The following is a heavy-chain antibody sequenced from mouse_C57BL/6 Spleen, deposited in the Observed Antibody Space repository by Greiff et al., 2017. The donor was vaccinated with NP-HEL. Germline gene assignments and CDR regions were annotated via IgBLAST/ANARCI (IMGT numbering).Heavy chain of an antibody. CDR3: ARLRYYYGSSSYDMDY. Sequence: EVQLQQSGPELVKPGASVKIPCKASGYTFTDYHMDWVKQSHGKSLEWIGDINPNNGGTIYNQKCKGKATLTVEKSSSTAYMELRSLTSEDTAVYCCARLRYYYGSSSYDMDYWGKGTSVNVAS. D-gene: IGHD1-1*01. V-gene: IGHV1-18*01. CDR2: INPNNGGT. CDR1: GYTFTDYH. J-gene: IGHJ4*01.